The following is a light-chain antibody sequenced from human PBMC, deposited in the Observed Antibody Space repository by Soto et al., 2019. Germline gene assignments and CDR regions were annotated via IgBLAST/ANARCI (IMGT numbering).Light chain of an antibody. CDR1: QSVSSY. Sequence: EFSLSQSPATLFLTPGERATLSCRAIQSVSSYLAWHQQKPGQAPRLLIYDASNWATGIPARFSGSGSGTDFTLTISSLEPEDFAVYYCQQRSNWPKTFGQGTKVDIK. V-gene: IGKV3-11*01. CDR3: QQRSNWPKT. J-gene: IGKJ1*01. CDR2: DAS.